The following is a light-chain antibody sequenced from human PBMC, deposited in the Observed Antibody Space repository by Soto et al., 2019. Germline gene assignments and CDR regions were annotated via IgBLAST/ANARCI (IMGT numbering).Light chain of an antibody. CDR2: GAS. Sequence: EIVLTQSPGTLSLSPGERATLSCRASHNVSSTYLAWYQQKPGQAPRLLIYGASSRATGIPDRFSGSGSGTDFTLTISRLEPVDFAVYYCQQYGSSPPYTFGQGTKLEIK. V-gene: IGKV3-20*01. CDR1: HNVSSTY. J-gene: IGKJ2*01. CDR3: QQYGSSPPYT.